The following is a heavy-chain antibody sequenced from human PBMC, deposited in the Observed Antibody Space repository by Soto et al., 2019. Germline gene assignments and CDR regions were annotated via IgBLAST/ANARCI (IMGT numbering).Heavy chain of an antibody. CDR2: INAGNGNT. V-gene: IGHV1-3*01. D-gene: IGHD3-3*01. J-gene: IGHJ6*02. Sequence: QVQLVQSGAEVKKPGASVKVSCKASGYTFTSYAMHWVRQAPGQRLEWMGWINAGNGNTKYSQKFQGRVTITRDTSASTAYMELSSLRSEDTAMYYCAREEWLPYYYYGMDVWGQGTTVTVSS. CDR1: GYTFTSYA. CDR3: AREEWLPYYYYGMDV.